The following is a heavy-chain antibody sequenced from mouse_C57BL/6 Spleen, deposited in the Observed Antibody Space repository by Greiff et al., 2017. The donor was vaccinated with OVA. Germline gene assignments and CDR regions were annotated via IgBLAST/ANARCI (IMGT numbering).Heavy chain of an antibody. CDR2: INYDGSST. CDR1: GFTFSDYY. CDR3: ARETGTRAMDY. Sequence: DVKLVESEGGLVQPGSSMKLSCTASGFTFSDYYMAWVRQVPEKGLEWVANINYDGSSTYYLDSLKSRFIISRDNAKNILYLQMSSLKSEDTATYYCARETGTRAMDYWGQGTSVTVSS. V-gene: IGHV5-16*01. J-gene: IGHJ4*01. D-gene: IGHD4-1*01.